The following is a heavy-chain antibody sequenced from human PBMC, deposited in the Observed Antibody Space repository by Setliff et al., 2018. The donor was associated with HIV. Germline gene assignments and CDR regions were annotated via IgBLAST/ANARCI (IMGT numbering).Heavy chain of an antibody. J-gene: IGHJ4*02. CDR3: ARHSPSDY. Sequence: SQTLSLTCAISGDSVSSNTAAWNWIRQSPSRGLEWLGRTYFRSKWYYNYAESVESRITIDPDTSKNQFSLKLSSVTAADTAVYYCARHSPSDYWGQGTLVTV. V-gene: IGHV6-1*01. CDR1: GDSVSSNTAA. CDR2: TYFRSKWYY.